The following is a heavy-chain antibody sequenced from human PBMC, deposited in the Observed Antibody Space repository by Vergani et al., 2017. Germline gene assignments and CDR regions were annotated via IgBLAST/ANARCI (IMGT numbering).Heavy chain of an antibody. Sequence: QVQLVQSGAEVKKPGASVKVSCKFSGYTLTELSMHWVRQAPGTGLEWMGGFDNEDGETIYVQKFHGRVTMTEDTSTATAYMELSSLRSEDTAVYYCATPRVRFSYDYYYGVDVWGQGTTVTVSS. D-gene: IGHD3-3*01. V-gene: IGHV1-24*01. CDR3: ATPRVRFSYDYYYGVDV. CDR2: FDNEDGET. CDR1: GYTLTELS. J-gene: IGHJ6*02.